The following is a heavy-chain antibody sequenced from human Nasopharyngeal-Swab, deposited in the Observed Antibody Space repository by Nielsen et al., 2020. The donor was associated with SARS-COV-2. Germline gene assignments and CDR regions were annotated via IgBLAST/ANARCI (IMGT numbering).Heavy chain of an antibody. J-gene: IGHJ4*02. V-gene: IGHV3-74*01. Sequence: GESLKISCAASGFTFSGYAMHWVRQAPGKGLVWVSRVNEDGSRTDYADSVRGRFTISRDNAKNTLYLQMNSLRVEDTALYYCVKHQGSSSDQWGQGTLVTVSS. CDR2: VNEDGSRT. CDR1: GFTFSGYA. CDR3: VKHQGSSSDQ.